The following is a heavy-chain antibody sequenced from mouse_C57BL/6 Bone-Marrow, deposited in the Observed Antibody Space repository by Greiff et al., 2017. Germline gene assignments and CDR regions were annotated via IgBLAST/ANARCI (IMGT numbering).Heavy chain of an antibody. Sequence: VQLVESGPGLVAPSQSLSITCTVSGFSLTSYAISWVRQPPGKGLEWLGVIWTGGGTNYNSALKSRLSISKDNSKSQVFLKMNSLQTDDTARYYCARCVYSNYECYAMDYWGQGTSVTVSS. D-gene: IGHD2-5*01. V-gene: IGHV2-9-1*01. CDR2: IWTGGGT. CDR1: GFSLTSYA. CDR3: ARCVYSNYECYAMDY. J-gene: IGHJ4*01.